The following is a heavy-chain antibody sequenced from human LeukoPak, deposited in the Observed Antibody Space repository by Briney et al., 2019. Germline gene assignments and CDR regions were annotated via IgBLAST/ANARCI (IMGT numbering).Heavy chain of an antibody. J-gene: IGHJ4*02. CDR1: GGTFRSNA. V-gene: IGHV1-69*13. Sequence: ASVKVSCKASGGTFRSNAISWVRQAPGQGLEWMGGITPIFGTANYAQKFQGRVTTTAVESMSTAYMELSSLRSEDTAVYYCARGWLAETTVVTPYNYWGQGTLVTVSS. D-gene: IGHD4-23*01. CDR3: ARGWLAETTVVTPYNY. CDR2: ITPIFGTA.